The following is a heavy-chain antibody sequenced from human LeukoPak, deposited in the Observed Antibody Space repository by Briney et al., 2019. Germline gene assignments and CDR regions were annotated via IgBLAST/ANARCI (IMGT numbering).Heavy chain of an antibody. V-gene: IGHV3-48*03. CDR1: GFTFSSYE. J-gene: IGHJ6*03. Sequence: GGSLRLSCAASGFTFSSYEMNWVRQAPGKGLEWVSYISSSGSTIYYADSVKGRFTISGDNAKNSLYLQMNSLRAEDTAVYYCAREASCTNGVCYTSKAGSYFYMDVWGKGTTITISS. CDR2: ISSSGSTI. CDR3: AREASCTNGVCYTSKAGSYFYMDV. D-gene: IGHD2-8*01.